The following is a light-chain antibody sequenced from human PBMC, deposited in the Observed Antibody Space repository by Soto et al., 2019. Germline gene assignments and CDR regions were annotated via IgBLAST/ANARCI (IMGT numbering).Light chain of an antibody. CDR3: QQRSNWPENT. CDR2: DAS. Sequence: EIVLTQSPATLSLSPGERSTLSFMSSHSVTSSYLAWYQQKPGQAPRLLIYDASNRATGIPARFSGSGSGTDFTLTISSLEPEDFAVYYCQQRSNWPENTFGQGTRLEI. J-gene: IGKJ5*01. V-gene: IGKV3-11*01. CDR1: HSVTSSY.